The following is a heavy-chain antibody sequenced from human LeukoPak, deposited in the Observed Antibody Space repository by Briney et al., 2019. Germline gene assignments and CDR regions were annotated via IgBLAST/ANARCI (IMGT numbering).Heavy chain of an antibody. J-gene: IGHJ5*02. D-gene: IGHD5-18*01. CDR1: GYSFTSYW. CDR3: ARHVGAYSYGLTRFDP. Sequence: GESLKISCKGSGYSFTSYWISWVRQMPGKGLEWMGIIYPGDSDTRYRPSFQGQVTISADKSISTAYLQWSSLKASDTGMYYCARHVGAYSYGLTRFDPWGQGTLVTVSS. CDR2: IYPGDSDT. V-gene: IGHV5-51*01.